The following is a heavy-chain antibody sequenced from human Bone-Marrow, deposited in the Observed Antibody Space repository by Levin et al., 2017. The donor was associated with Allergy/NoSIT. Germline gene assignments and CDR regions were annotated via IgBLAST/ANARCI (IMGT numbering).Heavy chain of an antibody. V-gene: IGHV3-30*18. CDR2: ISYDGSNK. D-gene: IGHD3-16*02. CDR3: AKELIMITFGGVIVIPNYYYGMDV. Sequence: GGSLRLSCAASGFTFSSYGMHWVRQAPGKGLEWVAVISYDGSNKYYADSVKGRFTISRDNSKNTLYLQMNSLRAEDTAVYYCAKELIMITFGGVIVIPNYYYGMDVWGQGTTVTVSS. CDR1: GFTFSSYG. J-gene: IGHJ6*02.